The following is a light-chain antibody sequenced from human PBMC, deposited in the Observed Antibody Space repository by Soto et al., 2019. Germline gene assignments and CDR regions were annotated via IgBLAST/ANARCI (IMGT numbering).Light chain of an antibody. V-gene: IGKV1-12*01. CDR2: GAF. J-gene: IGKJ2*01. CDR3: QQAKSLPYT. CDR1: QDIDRW. Sequence: DIQMTQSPSSVSVSVGDRVIITCRASQDIDRWLAWYQQRPGKAPKLLLYGAFNLQSGVPSRFSGSGSGTEYTLTISSLQPEDFASYYCQQAKSLPYTFGQRTKLEIK.